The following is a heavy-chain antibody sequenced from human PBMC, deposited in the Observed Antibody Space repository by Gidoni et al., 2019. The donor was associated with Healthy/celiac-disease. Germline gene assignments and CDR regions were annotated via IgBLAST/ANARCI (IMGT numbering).Heavy chain of an antibody. CDR3: ARDQYYYDSSGYPGWFDP. J-gene: IGHJ5*02. CDR2: IWYDGSNK. V-gene: IGHV3-33*01. D-gene: IGHD3-22*01. CDR1: GFTFSSYG. Sequence: QVQLVESGGGVVQPGRSLRLSCAASGFTFSSYGMHWVRQAPGKGLEWVAVIWYDGSNKYYADSVKGRFTISRDNSKNTLYLQMNSLRAEDTAVYYCARDQYYYDSSGYPGWFDPWGQGTLVTVSS.